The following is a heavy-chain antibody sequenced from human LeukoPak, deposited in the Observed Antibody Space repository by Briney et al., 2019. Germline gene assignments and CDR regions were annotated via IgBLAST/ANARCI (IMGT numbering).Heavy chain of an antibody. J-gene: IGHJ4*02. CDR3: ARTGVADASITTFDY. CDR1: GYTFTGYY. D-gene: IGHD3-22*01. Sequence: ASVKVSCKASGYTFTGYYMHWVRQAPGQGLEWMGRINPNSGGTNYAQKFQGSVTVTRDTSISTVYMELNRLRSDDTAVYYCARTGVADASITTFDYWGQGTLVTVSS. V-gene: IGHV1-2*06. CDR2: INPNSGGT.